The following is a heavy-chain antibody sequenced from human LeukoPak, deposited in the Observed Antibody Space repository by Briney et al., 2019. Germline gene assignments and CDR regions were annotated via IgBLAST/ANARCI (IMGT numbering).Heavy chain of an antibody. CDR2: IWYDGSKS. D-gene: IGHD3-10*02. J-gene: IGHJ3*02. Sequence: GGSLRLSCAASGSTFSLHGMHWVRQAPGKGLEWVAVIWYDGSKSNYIDSVKGRFTVSRDNSKNMLFPQMSSLRAEDTAVYYCMRYVGDLYAFDIWGQGTMVTVSS. V-gene: IGHV3-33*01. CDR1: GSTFSLHG. CDR3: MRYVGDLYAFDI.